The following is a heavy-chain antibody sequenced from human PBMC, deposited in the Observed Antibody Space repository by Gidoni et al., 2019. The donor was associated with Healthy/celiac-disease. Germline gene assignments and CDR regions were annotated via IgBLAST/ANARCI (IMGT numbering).Heavy chain of an antibody. D-gene: IGHD3-22*01. V-gene: IGHV3-23*04. Sequence: EVQLVESGGGLVQPGGSLRLSCAASGFTFSPYALRWVRQAPGKGLEWVSAISGSGGSTYYADSVKGRFTISRDNSKNTLYLQMNSLRAEDTAVYYCARAPDVNYYDSSGYPFDIWGQGTMVTVSS. J-gene: IGHJ3*02. CDR1: GFTFSPYA. CDR2: ISGSGGST. CDR3: ARAPDVNYYDSSGYPFDI.